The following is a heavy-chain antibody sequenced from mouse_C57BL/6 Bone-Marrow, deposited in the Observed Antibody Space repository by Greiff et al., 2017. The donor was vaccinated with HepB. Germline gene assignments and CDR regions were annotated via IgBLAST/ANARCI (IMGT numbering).Heavy chain of an antibody. CDR1: GFTFSSYA. D-gene: IGHD2-4*01. Sequence: EVKLMESGEGLVKPGGSLKLSCAASGFTFSSYAMSWVRQTPEKRLEWVAYISSGGDYIYYADTVKGRFTISRDNARNTLYLQMSSLKSEDTAMYYCTRGGYDYDYAMDYWGQGTSVTVSS. V-gene: IGHV5-9-1*02. J-gene: IGHJ4*01. CDR2: ISSGGDYI. CDR3: TRGGYDYDYAMDY.